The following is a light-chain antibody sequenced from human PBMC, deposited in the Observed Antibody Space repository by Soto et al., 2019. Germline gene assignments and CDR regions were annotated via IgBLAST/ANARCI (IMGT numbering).Light chain of an antibody. Sequence: DIQMTQSPSTLSASVGDRVTITCRASQSISSWLAWYQQKPRKAPQLLIFDASSLQSGVPSRFSGTGSGTEFTLTITSLQPDDFATYSCQHYYSPYTFGQGTKLEIK. CDR3: QHYYSPYT. J-gene: IGKJ2*01. V-gene: IGKV1-5*01. CDR2: DAS. CDR1: QSISSW.